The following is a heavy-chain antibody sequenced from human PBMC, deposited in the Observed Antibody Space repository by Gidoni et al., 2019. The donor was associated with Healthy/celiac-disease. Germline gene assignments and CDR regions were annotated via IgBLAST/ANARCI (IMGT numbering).Heavy chain of an antibody. V-gene: IGHV3-11*06. J-gene: IGHJ4*02. CDR1: GFTFSDYY. Sequence: QVQLVESGGGLVKPGGSLRLSCAASGFTFSDYYMSWIRQAPGKGLEWVSYISSSSSYTNYADSVKGRFTISRDNAKNSLYLQMNSLRAEDTAVYYCASGRSYYDSSGYSDYWGQGTLVTVSS. CDR3: ASGRSYYDSSGYSDY. D-gene: IGHD3-22*01. CDR2: ISSSSSYT.